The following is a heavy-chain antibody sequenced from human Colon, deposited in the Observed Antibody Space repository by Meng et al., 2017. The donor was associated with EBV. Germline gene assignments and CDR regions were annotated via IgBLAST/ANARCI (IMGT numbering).Heavy chain of an antibody. CDR2: IYDSGRP. CDR1: VGSLSSGHC. CDR3: ARVGAYCGGDCYHPR. V-gene: IGHV4-4*03. D-gene: IGHD2-21*02. J-gene: IGHJ4*02. Sequence: PRGPLTLISLLSVGSLSSGHCWSWVRKRPGKGLDWIGEIYDSGRPNYNPSLKSRVTISVDESKNQFSLRLSSVTAADTAVYYCARVGAYCGGDCYHPRWGQGNLVTVSS.